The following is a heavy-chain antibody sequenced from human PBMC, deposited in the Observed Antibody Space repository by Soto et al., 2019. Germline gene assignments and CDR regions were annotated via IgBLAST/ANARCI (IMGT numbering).Heavy chain of an antibody. V-gene: IGHV1-69*01. Sequence: QVQLVQSGAEVKKPGSSVRVSCKASGGTSSSYAITWLRQAHGQGLEWMGGIIPILDKTDYAQKFQARVTITADESKSTVYMELSSLTSEDTAVYYCASGWTTVKRRFYVWCQRALVDVSS. CDR3: ASGWTTVKRRFYV. CDR1: GGTSSSYA. D-gene: IGHD4-4*01. CDR2: IIPILDKT. J-gene: IGHJ4*02.